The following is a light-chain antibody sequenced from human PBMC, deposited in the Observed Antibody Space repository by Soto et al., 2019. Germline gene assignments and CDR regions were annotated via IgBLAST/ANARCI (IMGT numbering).Light chain of an antibody. J-gene: IGKJ2*01. V-gene: IGKV3-20*01. Sequence: ELVLTQSPGTLSLSPGERATLSCRASESVRNNSLAWYQQHPGQAPRLLIFGASSRATGISDRFTGSGSGADFSLTISRLEPEDSAVYFCHHYGYGADTFGQGTKLEIK. CDR1: ESVRNNS. CDR3: HHYGYGADT. CDR2: GAS.